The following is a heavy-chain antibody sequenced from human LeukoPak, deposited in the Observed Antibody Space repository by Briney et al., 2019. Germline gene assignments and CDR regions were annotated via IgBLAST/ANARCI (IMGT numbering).Heavy chain of an antibody. J-gene: IGHJ3*02. CDR3: ASEDTSRDGYLHAFDI. CDR2: MYSSGNT. D-gene: IGHD5-24*01. CDR1: GGSISSGDYY. V-gene: IGHV4-61*02. Sequence: SQTLSLTCTVSGGSISSGDYYWNWIRQPAGKGLEWIGRMYSSGNTNYNPSLKSRVTISADTSKNQFSLKVRSVTAADTAVYYCASEDTSRDGYLHAFDIWGQGTMATVSS.